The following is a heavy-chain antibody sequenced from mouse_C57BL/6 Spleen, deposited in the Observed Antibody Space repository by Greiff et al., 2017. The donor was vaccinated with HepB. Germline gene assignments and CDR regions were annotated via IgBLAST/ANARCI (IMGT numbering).Heavy chain of an antibody. V-gene: IGHV1-20*01. CDR3: ARTDYYGSSYYYAMDY. J-gene: IGHJ4*01. D-gene: IGHD1-1*01. Sequence: EVQLQESGPELVKPGDSVKISCKASGYSFTGYFMNWVMQSHGKSLEWIGRINPYNGDTFYNQKFKGKATLTVDKSSSTAHMELRSLTSEDSAVYYCARTDYYGSSYYYAMDYWGQGTSVTVSS. CDR1: GYSFTGYF. CDR2: INPYNGDT.